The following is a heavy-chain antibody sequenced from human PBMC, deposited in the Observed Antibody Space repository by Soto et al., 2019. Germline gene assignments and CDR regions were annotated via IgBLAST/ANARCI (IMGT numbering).Heavy chain of an antibody. J-gene: IGHJ4*02. Sequence: ASVKVCCKASGYTFTGYYINWVRQATEQGLEWMGWISPKTGGTSFAQKFQGRVTLTRDTSITTAYMELSRLKSDDTAVYYSGRGTPRMGALPTYWGQGTLVTVSS. CDR2: ISPKTGGT. CDR3: GRGTPRMGALPTY. D-gene: IGHD1-26*01. V-gene: IGHV1-2*02. CDR1: GYTFTGYY.